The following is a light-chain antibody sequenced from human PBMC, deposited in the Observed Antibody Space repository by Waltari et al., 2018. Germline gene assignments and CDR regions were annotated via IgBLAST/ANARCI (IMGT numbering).Light chain of an antibody. CDR2: SNN. CDR1: SSNIGSNT. V-gene: IGLV1-44*01. CDR3: AAWDDSLNGPVV. Sequence: QSVLTQPPSASGTPGQRVTISCSGSSSNIGSNTVNWYQQLPGTAPKLLIYSNNQRPSGSPDRVSGSKSGTSASLAISGLQSEDEADYYCAAWDDSLNGPVVFGGGTKLTVL. J-gene: IGLJ2*01.